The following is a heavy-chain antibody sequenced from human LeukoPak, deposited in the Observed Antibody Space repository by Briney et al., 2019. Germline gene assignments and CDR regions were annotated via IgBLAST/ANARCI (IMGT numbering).Heavy chain of an antibody. CDR2: IYTSGST. CDR1: GGSISSGSYY. J-gene: IGHJ5*02. CDR3: ARLGVAGPFDP. V-gene: IGHV4-61*02. Sequence: PSETLSLTCTVSGGSISSGSYYWSWIRQPAGKGLEWIGRIYTSGSTNYNPSLKSRVTISVDTSKNQFSLELSSVTAADTAVYYCARLGVAGPFDPWGQGTLVTVSS. D-gene: IGHD6-19*01.